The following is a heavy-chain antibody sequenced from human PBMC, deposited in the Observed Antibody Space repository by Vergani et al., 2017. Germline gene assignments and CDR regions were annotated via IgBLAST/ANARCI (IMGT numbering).Heavy chain of an antibody. J-gene: IGHJ6*02. CDR2: IYPGDSDT. V-gene: IGHV5-51*01. D-gene: IGHD2-15*01. CDR3: ARQVRHCSGGSCYDYYYGMDV. Sequence: EVQLVQSGAEVKKPGEPLKISCKGSGYSFTSYWIGWVRQMPGKGLEWMGIIYPGDSDTRYSPSFQGQVTISADKSISTAYLQWSSLKASDTAMYYCARQVRHCSGGSCYDYYYGMDVWGQGTTVTVSS. CDR1: GYSFTSYW.